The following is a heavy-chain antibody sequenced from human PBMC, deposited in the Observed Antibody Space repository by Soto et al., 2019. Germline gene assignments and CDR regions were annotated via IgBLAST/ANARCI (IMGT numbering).Heavy chain of an antibody. D-gene: IGHD2-2*03. Sequence: PSETLSLTCTVSGGSVSSGSYYWSWIRQPPGKGLEWIGYIYYSGSTNYNPSLKRRVTISVDTAKNQFSLRLSSLTAADTAVYYCASGWMAAFDTWGQGTLVTVSS. J-gene: IGHJ5*02. CDR2: IYYSGST. CDR1: GGSVSSGSYY. CDR3: ASGWMAAFDT. V-gene: IGHV4-61*01.